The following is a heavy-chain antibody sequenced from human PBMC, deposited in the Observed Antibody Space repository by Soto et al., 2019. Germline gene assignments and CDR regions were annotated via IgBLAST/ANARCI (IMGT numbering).Heavy chain of an antibody. D-gene: IGHD5-12*01. CDR1: GGTFSSYS. J-gene: IGHJ2*01. CDR2: IIPIFGTV. Sequence: VQRVQSGAEVKKPGPSVTVSCKASGGTFSSYSISWVRQAPGQGLEWMGGIIPIFGTVTYAQKVQGRVTITAYESNSTAYMELSSLRSEDTAVYYCARGNHRWLQLWYFDLWGRGTLVTVSS. CDR3: ARGNHRWLQLWYFDL. V-gene: IGHV1-69*12.